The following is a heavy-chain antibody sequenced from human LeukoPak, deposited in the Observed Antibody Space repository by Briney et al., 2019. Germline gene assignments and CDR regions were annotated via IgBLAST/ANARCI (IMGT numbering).Heavy chain of an antibody. Sequence: GGSLRLSCAASGFTFSSYGMHWVRQAPGKGLEWVAVISYDGSNKYYADSVKGRFTISRDNSKNTLYLQMDSLRAEDTAVYYCAKVGGSSSAQNWGQGTLVTVSS. V-gene: IGHV3-30*18. D-gene: IGHD2-2*01. J-gene: IGHJ4*02. CDR3: AKVGGSSSAQN. CDR2: ISYDGSNK. CDR1: GFTFSSYG.